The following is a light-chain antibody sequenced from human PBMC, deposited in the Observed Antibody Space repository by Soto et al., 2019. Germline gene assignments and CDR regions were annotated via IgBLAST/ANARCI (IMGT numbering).Light chain of an antibody. J-gene: IGKJ5*01. Sequence: EIVLTQSPATLSLSPGERDTLSCRASQSVSSYLAWYQQKPGQAPRLLIYDASNRATGIPARFSGSGSGTDFTLTISSLEPEDFAVYYCQQRSNWGKITFGQGTHWRL. V-gene: IGKV3-11*01. CDR3: QQRSNWGKIT. CDR1: QSVSSY. CDR2: DAS.